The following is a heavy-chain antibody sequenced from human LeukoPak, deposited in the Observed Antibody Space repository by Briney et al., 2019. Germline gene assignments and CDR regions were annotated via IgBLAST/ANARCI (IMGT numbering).Heavy chain of an antibody. D-gene: IGHD1-1*01. J-gene: IGHJ4*02. CDR1: GFTFDDYA. Sequence: PGGSLRLSCAASGFTFDDYAMHWVRQPPGKGLEWVSVITWDGARTYYTDSVKGRFTISRDNGKNSLYLQMNSLRADDTAFYYCAKDKGDEVATTIDFWGQGTLVTVSS. CDR3: AKDKGDEVATTIDF. CDR2: ITWDGART. V-gene: IGHV3-43D*03.